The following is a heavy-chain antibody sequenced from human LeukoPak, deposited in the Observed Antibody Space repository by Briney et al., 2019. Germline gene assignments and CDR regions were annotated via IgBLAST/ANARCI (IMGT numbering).Heavy chain of an antibody. D-gene: IGHD2-2*01. CDR2: LIPIFGTA. J-gene: IGHJ4*02. CDR1: GGTFSSYV. Sequence: SVKVSCKASGGTFSSYVISWVRQAPGQGLEWMGGLIPIFGTANYAQKFQGRVTITADESTSTAYMELSSLRSEDTAVYYCARLEGYCSSTSCYQGFDYWGQGTLVTVSS. CDR3: ARLEGYCSSTSCYQGFDY. V-gene: IGHV1-69*01.